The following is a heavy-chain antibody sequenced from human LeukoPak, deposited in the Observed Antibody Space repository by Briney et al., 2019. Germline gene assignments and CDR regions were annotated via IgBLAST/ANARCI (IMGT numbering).Heavy chain of an antibody. D-gene: IGHD3-10*01. CDR1: GYTFNNYA. J-gene: IGHJ6*02. Sequence: ASVKVSCKASGYTFNNYAINWVRQAPGQGLEWMGWINTNTGNPTYAQGFTGRFVFSLDTSVSTAYLQISSLKAEDTAVYYCASGAVLLWFGESDKTYGMDVWGQGATVTVSS. V-gene: IGHV7-4-1*02. CDR3: ASGAVLLWFGESDKTYGMDV. CDR2: INTNTGNP.